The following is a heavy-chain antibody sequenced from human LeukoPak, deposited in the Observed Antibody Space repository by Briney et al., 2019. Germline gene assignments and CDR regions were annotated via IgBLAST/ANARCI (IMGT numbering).Heavy chain of an antibody. D-gene: IGHD2-8*01. V-gene: IGHV3-20*04. CDR2: INWNGGST. J-gene: IGHJ3*02. CDR3: ARGLRAHYAFDI. CDR1: GFTFDDYG. Sequence: GGSLGLSCAASGFTFDDYGMSWVRQAPGKGLEWVSGINWNGGSTGYADSVKGRFTISRDNSKNTLYLQMNSLRAEDTAVYYCARGLRAHYAFDIWGQGTMVTVSS.